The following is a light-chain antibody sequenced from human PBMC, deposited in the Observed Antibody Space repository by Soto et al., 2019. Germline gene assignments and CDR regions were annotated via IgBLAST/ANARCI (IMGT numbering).Light chain of an antibody. V-gene: IGLV2-14*01. J-gene: IGLJ3*02. Sequence: QSALTQPASVSGSPGQSITISCTGSSSDVGGYHYVSWYQQYPGKAPKLVISEVSNRPSGVSNRFSGSKSGNTASLTISGLRAEDEANYYCCSYTASTTPLFGGGTKVTVL. CDR1: SSDVGGYHY. CDR2: EVS. CDR3: CSYTASTTPL.